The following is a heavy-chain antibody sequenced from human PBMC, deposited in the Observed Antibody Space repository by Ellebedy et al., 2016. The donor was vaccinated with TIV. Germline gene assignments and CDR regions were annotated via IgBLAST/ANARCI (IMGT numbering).Heavy chain of an antibody. CDR2: TDSDGSNT. Sequence: GESLKISXAASGFTFSSYWMHWVRQAPGKGLVWVSRTDSDGSNTNYADSVKGRFTISRDNAKNTVYLQMNSLRAEDTAVYYCARDPSIVLLEAGTEPPSDLWGQGTMVTVSS. CDR3: ARDPSIVLLEAGTEPPSDL. CDR1: GFTFSSYW. J-gene: IGHJ3*01. V-gene: IGHV3-74*01. D-gene: IGHD1-26*01.